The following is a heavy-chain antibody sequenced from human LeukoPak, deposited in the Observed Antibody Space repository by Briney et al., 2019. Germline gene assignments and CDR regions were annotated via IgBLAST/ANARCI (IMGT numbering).Heavy chain of an antibody. J-gene: IGHJ4*02. CDR3: ARARPIDY. CDR2: ISSGSRYI. V-gene: IGHV3-21*01. CDR1: GFTFSTYS. Sequence: GGSLRLSCAASGFTFSTYSMTWVRQAPGKGLEWVSYISSGSRYIYYADSLKGRFTISRDDAKNSLYLQINNLGADDTAVYYCARARPIDYWGQGALVTVSS. D-gene: IGHD6-6*01.